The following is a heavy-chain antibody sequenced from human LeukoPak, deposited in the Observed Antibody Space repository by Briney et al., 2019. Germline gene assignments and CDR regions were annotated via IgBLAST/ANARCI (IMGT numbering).Heavy chain of an antibody. CDR3: AKVADVYSVYYFDS. D-gene: IGHD2-21*01. J-gene: IGHJ4*02. CDR2: TSGSADST. V-gene: IGHV3-23*01. CDR1: GFNFQRYG. Sequence: QAGGSLRLSCVASGFNFQRYGMGWVRQAPGKGLEWVSATSGSADSTHYADSVRGRFTISRDNSKNILYLQMNILRAEDTALYYCAKVADVYSVYYFDSWGPGTLVTVSS.